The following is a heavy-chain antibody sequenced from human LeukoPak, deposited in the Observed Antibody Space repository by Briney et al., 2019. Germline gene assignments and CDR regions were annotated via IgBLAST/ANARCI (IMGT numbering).Heavy chain of an antibody. CDR3: AREWWVYTVTTVSGGMDV. CDR2: ISAYNGNT. D-gene: IGHD4-17*01. CDR1: GYTFTSYG. V-gene: IGHV1-18*01. Sequence: ASVKVSCKASGYTFTSYGISWVRQAPGQGLEWMGWISAYNGNTNYAQKLQGRVTMTTDTSTSTAYMELRSLRSDDTAVYYCAREWWVYTVTTVSGGMDVWGQGTTVTVSS. J-gene: IGHJ6*02.